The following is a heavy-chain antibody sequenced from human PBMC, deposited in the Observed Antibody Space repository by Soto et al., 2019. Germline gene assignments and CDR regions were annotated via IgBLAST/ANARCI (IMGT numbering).Heavy chain of an antibody. CDR1: GGSISSSSYY. CDR3: ARHTRVGGCTNGVCYTLPGY. D-gene: IGHD2-8*01. J-gene: IGHJ4*02. CDR2: IYYSGST. V-gene: IGHV4-39*01. Sequence: SETLSLTCTVSGGSISSSSYYWGWIRQPPGKGLEWIGSIYYSGSTYYNPSLKSRVTISVDTSKNQFSLKLGSVTAADTAVYYCARHTRVGGCTNGVCYTLPGYWGQGTLVTVSS.